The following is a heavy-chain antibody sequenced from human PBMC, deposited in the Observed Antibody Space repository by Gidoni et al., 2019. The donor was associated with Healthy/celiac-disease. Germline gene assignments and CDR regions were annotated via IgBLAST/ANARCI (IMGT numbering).Heavy chain of an antibody. V-gene: IGHV4-39*01. Sequence: QLQLQESGPGLVKPSETLSLTCTVSGGSISSSSYYWGWIRQPPGKGLEWIGSIYYSGSTYYNPSLKSRVTISVDTSKNQFSLKLSSVTAADTAVYYCARHFENDYYDSSGSVDYWGQGTLVTVSS. CDR1: GGSISSSSYY. J-gene: IGHJ4*02. CDR2: IYYSGST. D-gene: IGHD3-22*01. CDR3: ARHFENDYYDSSGSVDY.